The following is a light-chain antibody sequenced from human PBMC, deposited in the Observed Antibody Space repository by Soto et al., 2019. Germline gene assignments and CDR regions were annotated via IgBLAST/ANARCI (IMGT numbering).Light chain of an antibody. CDR2: AAS. V-gene: IGKV1-12*01. CDR1: QGISTW. Sequence: DIQMTQSPSSVSASVEDRVTITCRASQGISTWLAWYQHKPGKAPKLLIYAASRLQSGVPSRFSGSGSGTDFSLTISSLQPDDFATYYCLSADTFPRSFGPGTKVEIK. CDR3: LSADTFPRS. J-gene: IGKJ3*01.